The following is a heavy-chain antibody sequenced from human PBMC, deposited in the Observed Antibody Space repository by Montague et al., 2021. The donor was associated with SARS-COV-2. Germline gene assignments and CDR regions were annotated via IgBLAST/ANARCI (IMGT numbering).Heavy chain of an antibody. J-gene: IGHJ4*02. CDR2: IDWDXDK. Sequence: PALVKPIQTLTLTCTFSGFSLSTSGMCVSWIRQPPGKALEWLARIDWDXDKYYSTSRKTRLTISKDTSKNQVVLTMTNMDPVDTATYYCSRETGTTVSLDYWGQGTLGTVSS. CDR3: SRETGTTVSLDY. V-gene: IGHV2-70*11. CDR1: GFSLSTSGMC. D-gene: IGHD1-7*01.